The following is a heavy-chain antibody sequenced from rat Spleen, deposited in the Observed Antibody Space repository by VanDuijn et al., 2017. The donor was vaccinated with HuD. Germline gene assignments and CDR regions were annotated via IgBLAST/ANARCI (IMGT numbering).Heavy chain of an antibody. CDR1: GFTFSDYN. CDR3: ARQDTSGYSNWFTY. CDR2: ISSGGGDT. Sequence: EVQVVESGGGLVQPGRSLKLSCAASGFTFSDYNMAWVRQAPKKGLEWVASISSGGGDTYYPDSVRGRFTISRDNAKSTLYLQMDSLRSEDTASYYCARQDTSGYSNWFTYWGQGTLVTVSS. J-gene: IGHJ3*01. D-gene: IGHD4-3*01. V-gene: IGHV5-25*01.